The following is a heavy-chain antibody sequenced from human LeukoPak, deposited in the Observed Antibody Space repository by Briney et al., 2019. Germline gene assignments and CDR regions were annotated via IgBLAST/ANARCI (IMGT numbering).Heavy chain of an antibody. CDR2: IKSDGSSA. V-gene: IGHV3-74*01. D-gene: IGHD6-13*01. CDR1: GFTFSNYW. J-gene: IGHJ4*02. Sequence: GGSLRVSCAASGFTFSNYWMHWVRQAPGKGPVWVSRIKSDGSSARFADSVQGRFTISRDNGKNTPYLQMNSLRAEDTAVYYCARGGESSNWYPGYFDYWGQGALVTVSS. CDR3: ARGGESSNWYPGYFDY.